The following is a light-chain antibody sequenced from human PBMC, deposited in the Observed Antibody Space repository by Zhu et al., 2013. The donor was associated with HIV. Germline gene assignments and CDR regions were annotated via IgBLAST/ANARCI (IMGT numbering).Light chain of an antibody. Sequence: EIVMTQSPGTLSLSPGERATLSCRASQSVSSTYLAWYQQKPGQAPRLLIYGTSSRASGIPDRFSGSGSGTDFTLTISSLQSEDVAVYFCQQFNKWPPLTFGGGTKVEIK. V-gene: IGKV3-20*01. CDR3: QQFNKWPPLT. CDR2: GTS. J-gene: IGKJ4*01. CDR1: QSVSSTY.